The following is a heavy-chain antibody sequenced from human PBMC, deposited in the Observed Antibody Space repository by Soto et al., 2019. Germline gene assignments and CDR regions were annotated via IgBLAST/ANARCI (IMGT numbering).Heavy chain of an antibody. CDR3: AKDFLWFGELLKGWFDP. Sequence: GGSLRLSCAASGFTFSSYGMHWVRQAPGKGLEWVAVISYDGSNKYYADSVKGRFTISRDNSKNTLYLQMNSLRAEDTAVYYCAKDFLWFGELLKGWFDPWGQGTLVTVSS. CDR1: GFTFSSYG. V-gene: IGHV3-30*18. J-gene: IGHJ5*02. D-gene: IGHD3-10*01. CDR2: ISYDGSNK.